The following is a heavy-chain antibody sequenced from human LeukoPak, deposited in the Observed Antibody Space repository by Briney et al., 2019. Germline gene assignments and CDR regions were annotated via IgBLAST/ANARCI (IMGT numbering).Heavy chain of an antibody. Sequence: GGSLRLSCAASGFTLSSYWMSWVRQAPGKGLEWVANIKQDGSEKYYVDSVKGRFTISRDNAKNSLYLQMNSLRAEDTAVYYCARNPLRRFDYRGQGTLVTVSS. V-gene: IGHV3-7*04. CDR1: GFTLSSYW. CDR3: ARNPLRRFDY. CDR2: IKQDGSEK. J-gene: IGHJ4*02.